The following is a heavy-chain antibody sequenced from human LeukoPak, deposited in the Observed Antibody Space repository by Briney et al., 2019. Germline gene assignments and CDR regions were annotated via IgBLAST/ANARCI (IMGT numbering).Heavy chain of an antibody. CDR1: GYTFTTYG. CDR2: ISAYIGNT. V-gene: IGHV1-18*01. CDR3: ARFCSGGSCYTYPWDY. J-gene: IGHJ4*02. Sequence: GASVNVSYTASGYTFTTYGISWVRQAPGHGLEWMGWISAYIGNTNYAQKLQGRVTMTTDTSTSTAYMELRSLRSDDTAVYYCARFCSGGSCYTYPWDYWGQGTLVTVSS. D-gene: IGHD2-15*01.